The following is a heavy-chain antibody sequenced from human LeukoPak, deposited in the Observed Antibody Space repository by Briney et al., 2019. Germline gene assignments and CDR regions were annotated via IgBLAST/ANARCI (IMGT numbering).Heavy chain of an antibody. V-gene: IGHV4-59*08. D-gene: IGHD5-12*01. CDR3: ARHSRLRTEHFDY. Sequence: KPSETLSLTCGVYGGSFSGYYWSWIRQPPGKGLEWIGYIYYSGSTNYNPSLKSRVTISVDTSKNQFSLKLSSVTAADTAVYYCARHSRLRTEHFDYWGQGTLVTVSS. CDR1: GGSFSGYY. J-gene: IGHJ4*02. CDR2: IYYSGST.